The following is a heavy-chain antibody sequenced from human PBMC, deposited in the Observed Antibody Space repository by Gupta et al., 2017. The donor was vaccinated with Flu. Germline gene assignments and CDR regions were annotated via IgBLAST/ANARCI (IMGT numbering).Heavy chain of an antibody. Sequence: YDMHWVRQAPGQGLEWMGRINGESGATTYAENFQGRVTMTRDTSISAAYVELTSRRSDDTAEYYCARGGSNSSFGGDWFDPWGQGTLVTVSS. D-gene: IGHD3-3*01. V-gene: IGHV1-2*06. CDR2: INGESGAT. CDR3: ARGGSNSSFGGDWFDP. CDR1: YD. J-gene: IGHJ5*02.